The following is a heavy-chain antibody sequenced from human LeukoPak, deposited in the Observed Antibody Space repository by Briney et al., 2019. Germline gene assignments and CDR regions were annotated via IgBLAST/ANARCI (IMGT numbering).Heavy chain of an antibody. CDR1: GGSISSYY. CDR3: ARSPLRVRGLYYYYYMDV. J-gene: IGHJ6*03. D-gene: IGHD3-10*01. Sequence: SETLSLTCTVSGGSISSYYWSWIRQPPGKGLEWIGYIYYSGSTNYNPSLKSRVTISVDTSKNQFSLKLSSVTAADTAVYYCARSPLRVRGLYYYYYMDVWGKGTTVTVSS. CDR2: IYYSGST. V-gene: IGHV4-59*08.